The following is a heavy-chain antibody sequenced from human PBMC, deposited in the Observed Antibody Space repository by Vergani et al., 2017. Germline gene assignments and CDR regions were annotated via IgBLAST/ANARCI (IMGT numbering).Heavy chain of an antibody. CDR2: INTNTGNP. Sequence: QVQLVQSGAEVKKPGASVKVSCKASGYTFTSYAMNWVRQAPGQGLEWMGWINTNTGNPTYAQGFTGRFVFSLDTSVSTAYLQISSLKAEDTAVYYCARDVLLWFGESSDAFDIWGQGTMVTVSS. CDR1: GYTFTSYA. J-gene: IGHJ3*02. CDR3: ARDVLLWFGESSDAFDI. V-gene: IGHV7-4-1*02. D-gene: IGHD3-10*01.